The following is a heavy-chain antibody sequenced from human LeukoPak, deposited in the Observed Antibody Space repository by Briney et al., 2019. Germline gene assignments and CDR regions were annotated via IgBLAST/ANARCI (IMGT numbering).Heavy chain of an antibody. CDR1: GFTFSGSA. V-gene: IGHV3-73*01. D-gene: IGHD1-1*01. Sequence: PGGSLTLSCAASGFTFSGSAMQWVRQASGKGLEWVGRIRSKANNYATVYAVSVKGRFTISRDDSKNTAYLQMNSLKTEDTAVYYCSRDELDLWGQGTLVTVSS. CDR2: IRSKANNYAT. CDR3: SRDELDL. J-gene: IGHJ4*02.